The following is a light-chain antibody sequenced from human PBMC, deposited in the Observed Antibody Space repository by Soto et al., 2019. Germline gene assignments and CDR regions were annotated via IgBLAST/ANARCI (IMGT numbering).Light chain of an antibody. Sequence: QPVLTQPPSASGSPGQSVTISCTGTSSDVGGYNYVSWYQQHPGKAPKLMIYEVSKRPSGVPDRFSGSKSGNTASLTVSGLQAEDEADYYCSSYADSNNYVFGTGTSSPS. CDR1: SSDVGGYNY. V-gene: IGLV2-8*01. CDR2: EVS. J-gene: IGLJ1*01. CDR3: SSYADSNNYV.